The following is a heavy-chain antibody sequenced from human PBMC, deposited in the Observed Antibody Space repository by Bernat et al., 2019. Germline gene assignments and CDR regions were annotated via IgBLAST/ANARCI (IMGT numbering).Heavy chain of an antibody. D-gene: IGHD3-22*01. V-gene: IGHV3-33*01. CDR1: GFTFSSYC. CDR2: LWYDGSNK. J-gene: IGHJ4*02. Sequence: QVQLVESGGGVVQPGRSLRLSCAASGFTFSSYCMHWVLQAPGKGLECVAVLWYDGSNKYYADSVKGRFTISRDNSKNTLYLQMNSLRAEDTDVYYCARDGLTYYYDSSGYYSPYYFDYWGQGTLVTGSS. CDR3: ARDGLTYYYDSSGYYSPYYFDY.